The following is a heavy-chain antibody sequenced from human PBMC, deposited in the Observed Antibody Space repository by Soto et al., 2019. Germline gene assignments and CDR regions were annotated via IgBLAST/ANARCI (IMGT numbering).Heavy chain of an antibody. D-gene: IGHD6-6*01. CDR1: GYTFTTYY. CDR3: ARGEYSSSSPHMDY. CDR2: INPNRGDT. V-gene: IGHV1-2*02. Sequence: GASVKVSCKASGYTFTTYYIQWLRQAPVQGLEWMGWINPNRGDTNYAQKFQGRVTMTRDSSINTAYMELSRLTYDDTAVYYCARGEYSSSSPHMDYWGQGNLVTGSS. J-gene: IGHJ4*02.